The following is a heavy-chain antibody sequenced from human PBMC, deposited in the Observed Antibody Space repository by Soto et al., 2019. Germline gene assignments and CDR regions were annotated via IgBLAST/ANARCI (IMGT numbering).Heavy chain of an antibody. J-gene: IGHJ4*02. CDR1: GGTFSSYA. V-gene: IGHV1-69*06. Sequence: SVKVSCKASGGTFSSYAISWVRQAPGQGLEWMGGIIPIFGTANYAQKFQGRVTITADKSTSTAYMELSSLRSEDTAVYYCAREREVVEVAATRRVFDYWGQGTLVTVSS. CDR3: AREREVVEVAATRRVFDY. D-gene: IGHD2-15*01. CDR2: IIPIFGTA.